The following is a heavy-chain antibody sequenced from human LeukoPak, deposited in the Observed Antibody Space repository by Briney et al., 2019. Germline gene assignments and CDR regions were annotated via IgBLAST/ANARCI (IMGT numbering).Heavy chain of an antibody. J-gene: IGHJ4*02. D-gene: IGHD3-22*01. CDR2: IIPILGIA. CDR1: GGTFSSYA. CDR3: ARDPASSGYHEQ. Sequence: ASVKVSCKASGGTFSSYAISWVRQAPGQGLEWMGRIIPILGIANYAQKFQGRVTITADKSTSTAYMELSSLRSEDTAVYYCARDPASSGYHEQWGQGTLVTASS. V-gene: IGHV1-69*04.